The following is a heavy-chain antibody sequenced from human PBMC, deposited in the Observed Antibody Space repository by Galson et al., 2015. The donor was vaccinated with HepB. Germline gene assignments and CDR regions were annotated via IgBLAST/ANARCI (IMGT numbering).Heavy chain of an antibody. D-gene: IGHD3-10*02. CDR2: ISAYNGNT. CDR1: GYTFTSYG. V-gene: IGHV1-18*01. J-gene: IGHJ4*02. Sequence: SVKVSCKASGYTFTSYGISWVRQAPGQGLEWVGWISAYNGNTNYAQKLQGRVTMTTDTSTNTAYMELRSLRSDDTAVYYCAVRGVREGFDYWGQGTLVTVSS. CDR3: AVRGVREGFDY.